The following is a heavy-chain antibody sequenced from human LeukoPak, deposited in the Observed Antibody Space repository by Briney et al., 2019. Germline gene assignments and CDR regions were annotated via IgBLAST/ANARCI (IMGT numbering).Heavy chain of an antibody. V-gene: IGHV1-46*01. Sequence: ASVNVSCRASGYTFTSNYMLWVRQAPGQGLEWMGIINPSGGSTSYAQKFQGRVTMTRDTSASTVYMELSSLRSEDTAVYYCARVGGNYPINWGQGSLVTVSS. CDR2: INPSGGST. CDR3: ARVGGNYPIN. CDR1: GYTFTSNY. J-gene: IGHJ4*02. D-gene: IGHD1-26*01.